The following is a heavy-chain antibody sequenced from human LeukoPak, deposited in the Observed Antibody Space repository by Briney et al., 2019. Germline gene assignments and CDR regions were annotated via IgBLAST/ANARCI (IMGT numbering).Heavy chain of an antibody. J-gene: IGHJ3*02. D-gene: IGHD2-2*01. CDR2: IIPIFGTA. Sequence: GASVKVSCKASGYTFTGYYMHWVRQAPGQGLEWMGGIIPIFGTANYAQKFQGRVTITADESTSTAYMELSSLRSEDTAVYYCARVCSSTSCYPGYDAFDIWGQGTMVTVSS. V-gene: IGHV1-69*13. CDR1: GYTFTGYY. CDR3: ARVCSSTSCYPGYDAFDI.